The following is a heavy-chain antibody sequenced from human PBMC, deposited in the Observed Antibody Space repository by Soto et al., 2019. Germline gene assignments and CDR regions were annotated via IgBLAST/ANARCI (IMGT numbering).Heavy chain of an antibody. J-gene: IGHJ4*02. CDR2: IDPSDSYT. Sequence: EVQLVQSGAEVKKPGESLRISCKGSVYSFTSYWISWVRQMPGKGLEWMGRIDPSDSYTNYSPSFQGHVTISADKSISTAYLQWSSLKASDTPMYYCASSYGGNSGDLDYWGQGTLVTVSS. CDR3: ASSYGGNSGDLDY. CDR1: VYSFTSYW. D-gene: IGHD4-17*01. V-gene: IGHV5-10-1*03.